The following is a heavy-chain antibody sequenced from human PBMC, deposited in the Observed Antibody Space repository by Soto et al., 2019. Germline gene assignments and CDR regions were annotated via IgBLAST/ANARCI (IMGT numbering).Heavy chain of an antibody. J-gene: IGHJ6*02. Sequence: QVQLVQSGAEVKKPGASVKVSCKASGYTFNSYGISWVRQAPGQGLEWMGWISAYKGNTNYAQKLQGRVTMTTDTSTSTVYMELRSLRSDDTAVYYCASSASIYCSGGSCSYYDMDVWGQGTTVSVSS. CDR3: ASSASIYCSGGSCSYYDMDV. D-gene: IGHD2-15*01. V-gene: IGHV1-18*01. CDR2: ISAYKGNT. CDR1: GYTFNSYG.